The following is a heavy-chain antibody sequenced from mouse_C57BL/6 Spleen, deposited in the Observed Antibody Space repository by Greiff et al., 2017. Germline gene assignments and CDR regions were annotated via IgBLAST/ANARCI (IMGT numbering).Heavy chain of an antibody. CDR2: INPGGGGP. CDR1: GYAFTNYL. CDR3: ARYNNAMDY. V-gene: IGHV1-54*01. D-gene: IGHD1-3*01. Sequence: QVQLRQPGAELVRPGTSVKVSCKASGYAFTNYLIEWVKQRPGQGLEGIGVINPGGGGPNYNEKFKGKATLTADKSSSPAYMQLSSLTSEDSAVYFCARYNNAMDYWGQGTSVTVSS. J-gene: IGHJ4*01.